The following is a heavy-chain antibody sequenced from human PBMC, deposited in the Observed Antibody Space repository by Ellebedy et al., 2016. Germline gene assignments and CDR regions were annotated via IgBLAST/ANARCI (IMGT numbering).Heavy chain of an antibody. CDR2: IYYSGGT. J-gene: IGHJ4*02. Sequence: SETLSLTCTVSGGSISSYYWSWIRQPPGKGLEWIGYIYYSGGTNYNPSLKSRVTISVDTSKNQFSLKLSSVTAADTAVYYCARHGRFLALIRAWGQGTLVTVSS. D-gene: IGHD3-3*01. CDR3: ARHGRFLALIRA. CDR1: GGSISSYY. V-gene: IGHV4-59*01.